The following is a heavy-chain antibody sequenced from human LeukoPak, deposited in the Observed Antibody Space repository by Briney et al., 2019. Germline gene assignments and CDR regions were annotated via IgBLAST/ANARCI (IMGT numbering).Heavy chain of an antibody. D-gene: IGHD7-27*01. CDR2: IYYSGNT. CDR1: GGSISSSSYY. V-gene: IGHV4-39*07. J-gene: IGHJ4*02. Sequence: PSETLSLTCTVSGGSISSSSYYWGWIRQPPGKGLEWIGSIYYSGNTYYNLSLRSRVTISLDTSKNQFSLTLISVTAADTAVYYCTRDRDSNWADYWGQGTLVTVSS. CDR3: TRDRDSNWADY.